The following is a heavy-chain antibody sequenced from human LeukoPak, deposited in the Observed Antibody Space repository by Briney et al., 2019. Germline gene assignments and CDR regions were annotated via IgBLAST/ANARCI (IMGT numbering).Heavy chain of an antibody. D-gene: IGHD1-14*01. CDR2: ISYDGSNK. J-gene: IGHJ4*02. CDR1: GFTFSSYA. Sequence: GGSLRLSCAASGFTFSSYAMHWVRQAPGKGLEWVAVISYDGSNKYYADSVKGRFTISRDNSKNTLYLQVNTLRPEDTAVYYCANHAEGPDYWGQGTLVTVSS. CDR3: ANHAEGPDY. V-gene: IGHV3-30-3*01.